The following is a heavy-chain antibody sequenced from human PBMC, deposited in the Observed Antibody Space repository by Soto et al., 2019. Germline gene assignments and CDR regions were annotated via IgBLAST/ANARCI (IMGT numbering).Heavy chain of an antibody. Sequence: QMQLVQSGAEVKKPGASVKVSCKASGYTFTTYYVHWVRQAPGQGLEWMGIINPSGGSTSYAQKFLGKANTIRDEATGTVDLELGSVGSEDTAVYYCARDGYCSGGCCYSRLFDYWGQGTLVTVSA. V-gene: IGHV1-46*01. CDR3: ARDGYCSGGCCYSRLFDY. J-gene: IGHJ4*02. D-gene: IGHD2-15*01. CDR2: INPSGGST. CDR1: GYTFTTYY.